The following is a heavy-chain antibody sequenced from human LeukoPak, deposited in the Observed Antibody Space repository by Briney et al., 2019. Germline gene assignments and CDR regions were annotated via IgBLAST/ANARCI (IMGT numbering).Heavy chain of an antibody. D-gene: IGHD3-3*01. J-gene: IGHJ6*02. CDR1: GYTFTSYA. Sequence: ASVKVSCKASGYTFTSYAMNWVRQAPGQGLEWMGWINTNTGNPTYAQGFTGRFVFSLDTSVSTAYLQISSLKAEDIAVYYCARDPRITIFGVVIYYYYGMDVWGQGTTVTVSS. V-gene: IGHV7-4-1*02. CDR2: INTNTGNP. CDR3: ARDPRITIFGVVIYYYYGMDV.